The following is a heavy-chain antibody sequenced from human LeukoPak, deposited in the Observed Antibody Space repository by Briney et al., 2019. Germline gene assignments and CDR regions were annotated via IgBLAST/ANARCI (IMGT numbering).Heavy chain of an antibody. Sequence: PLETLSLTCTVSGGSVSSGSYYWSWIRQPPGEGLEWIGYIYYSGSTNYNPSLKSRVTISVDTSKNQFSLKLSSVTAADTAVYYCARDSYGDLNYWGQGTLVTVSS. CDR3: ARDSYGDLNY. J-gene: IGHJ4*02. CDR2: IYYSGST. D-gene: IGHD4-17*01. CDR1: GGSVSSGSYY. V-gene: IGHV4-61*01.